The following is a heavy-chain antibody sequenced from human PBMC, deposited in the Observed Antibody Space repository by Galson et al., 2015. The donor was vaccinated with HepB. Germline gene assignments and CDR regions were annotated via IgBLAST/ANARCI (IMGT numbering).Heavy chain of an antibody. CDR1: GFTFSSYS. J-gene: IGHJ6*02. D-gene: IGHD4-17*01. CDR3: ATLRKPAGYYYGMDV. Sequence: SLRLSCAASGFTFSSYSMNWVRQAPGKGLEWVSSISSSSSYIYYADSVKGRFTISRDNAKNSLYLQMNSLRAEDTAVYYCATLRKPAGYYYGMDVWGQGTTVTVSS. CDR2: ISSSSSYI. V-gene: IGHV3-21*01.